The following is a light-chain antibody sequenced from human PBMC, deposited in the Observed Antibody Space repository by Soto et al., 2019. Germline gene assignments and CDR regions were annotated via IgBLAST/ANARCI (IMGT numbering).Light chain of an antibody. V-gene: IGKV1-8*01. J-gene: IGKJ1*01. Sequence: AIRMTQSPSSLSAYTGDRVTITCRASQGISSYLAWYQQKPGKAPKLLIYAASTLQSGVPSRFSGSGSGTDFTLTISSLQPEDFATYSCQQTYTTPETFGQGTKVDIK. CDR2: AAS. CDR3: QQTYTTPET. CDR1: QGISSY.